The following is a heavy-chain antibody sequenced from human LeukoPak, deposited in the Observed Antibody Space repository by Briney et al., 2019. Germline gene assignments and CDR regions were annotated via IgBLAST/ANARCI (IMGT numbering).Heavy chain of an antibody. Sequence: GGSLRLSCAASGFTFSSYAMHWVRQAPGKGLEWVAVISYDGSNKYYADSVKGRFTISRDNSKNTLYLQMNSLRAEDTAVYYCASSYYDSSGYYIGDAFDIWGQGTMVTVSS. CDR1: GFTFSSYA. V-gene: IGHV3-30-3*01. D-gene: IGHD3-22*01. J-gene: IGHJ3*02. CDR3: ASSYYDSSGYYIGDAFDI. CDR2: ISYDGSNK.